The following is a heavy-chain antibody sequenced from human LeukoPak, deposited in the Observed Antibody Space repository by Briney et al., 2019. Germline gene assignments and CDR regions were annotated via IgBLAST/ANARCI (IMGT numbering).Heavy chain of an antibody. J-gene: IGHJ4*02. CDR1: GGSISSSSYY. D-gene: IGHD3-22*01. V-gene: IGHV4-39*01. CDR2: IYYSGST. CDR3: ARVTYYYDSSGLLLGGFDY. Sequence: SETLSLTCTVSGGSISSSSYYWGWIRQPPGKGLEWIGSIYYSGSTYYNPSLKSRVTISVDTSKNQFSLKLSSVTAADTAVCYCARVTYYYDSSGLLLGGFDYWGQGTLVTVSS.